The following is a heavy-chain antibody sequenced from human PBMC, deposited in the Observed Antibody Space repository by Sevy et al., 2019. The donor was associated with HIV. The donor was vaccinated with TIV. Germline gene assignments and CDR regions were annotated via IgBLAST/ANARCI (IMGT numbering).Heavy chain of an antibody. J-gene: IGHJ5*02. V-gene: IGHV3-23*01. D-gene: IGHD3-22*01. CDR3: AKDVTYYYDSSGYSWFDP. CDR2: ISGSGGST. CDR1: GFTFSSYA. Sequence: GESLKISCAASGFTFSSYALSWVRQAPGKGLEWVSAISGSGGSTYYADSVKGRFTISRDNSKNTLYLQMNSLRAEDTAVYYCAKDVTYYYDSSGYSWFDPWGQGTLVTVSS.